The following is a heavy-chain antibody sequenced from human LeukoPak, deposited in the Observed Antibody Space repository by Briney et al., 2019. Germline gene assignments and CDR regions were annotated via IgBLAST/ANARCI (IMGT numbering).Heavy chain of an antibody. D-gene: IGHD5-18*01. Sequence: SETLSLTCTVSGGSISSYYWSWIRQPPGKGLEWIGYIYYSGSTNYNPSLKSRVTISVDTSKNQYSLKLSSVTAADTAVYYCARKRGYDLVYWGQGTLVTVSS. V-gene: IGHV4-59*12. J-gene: IGHJ4*02. CDR1: GGSISSYY. CDR2: IYYSGST. CDR3: ARKRGYDLVY.